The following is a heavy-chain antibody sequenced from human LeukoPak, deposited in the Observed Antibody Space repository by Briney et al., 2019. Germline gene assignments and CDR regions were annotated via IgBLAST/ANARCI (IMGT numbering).Heavy chain of an antibody. CDR1: GFTFTSSA. V-gene: IGHV1-58*01. J-gene: IGHJ6*02. CDR3: ARGTTSRYDFWSGPTPGYYYGMDV. D-gene: IGHD3-3*01. Sequence: SVKVSCKASGFTFTSSAVQWVRQARGQRLEWIGWIVVGSGNTNYAQKFQERVTITRDMSTSTAYMELSSLRSEDTAVYYCARGTTSRYDFWSGPTPGYYYGMDVWGQGTTVTVSS. CDR2: IVVGSGNT.